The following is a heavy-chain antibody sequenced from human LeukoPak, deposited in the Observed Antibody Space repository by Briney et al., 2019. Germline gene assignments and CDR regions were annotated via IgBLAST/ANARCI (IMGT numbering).Heavy chain of an antibody. CDR2: IYPGDYDT. J-gene: IGHJ4*02. V-gene: IGHV5-51*01. Sequence: GESLKISCLGSGYSFSTYWITWVRQMPGKGLEWVGIIYPGDYDTRDSPSFQGPVPISADKSTSTAYLQWSSLKASDTAMYYCARTSGTAVTMGLDYWGQGTLVTVSS. CDR1: GYSFSTYW. D-gene: IGHD4-17*01. CDR3: ARTSGTAVTMGLDY.